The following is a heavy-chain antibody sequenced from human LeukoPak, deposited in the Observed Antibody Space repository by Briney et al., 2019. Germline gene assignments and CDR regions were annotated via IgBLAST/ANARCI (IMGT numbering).Heavy chain of an antibody. CDR2: KYYSGST. CDR3: ARVSTGWYHYFDS. Sequence: PGGSLRLSCAASGFTFSSFEMNWIRQSPGKGLEWIGHKYYSGSTYYNPSLKGRVSISVDTTIYQFSLSFSSVTAADTAVYYCARVSTGWYHYFDSWGQGTLVTVSS. CDR1: GFTFSSFE. D-gene: IGHD6-19*01. V-gene: IGHV4-59*12. J-gene: IGHJ4*02.